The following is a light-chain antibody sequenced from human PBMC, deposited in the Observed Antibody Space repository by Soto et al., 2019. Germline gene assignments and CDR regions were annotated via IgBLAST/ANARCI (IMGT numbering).Light chain of an antibody. CDR1: QSVSSTY. Sequence: EIVLTQSPGTLSLSPGERATLSCRASQSVSSTYLAWYQHKPGQAPRLLIYGASSRATGIPDRFSGSGSGTDFALTISRLEPEDFAVYYCQHCGRAPPEVTFGPGTKVDI. CDR2: GAS. CDR3: QHCGRAPPEVT. V-gene: IGKV3-20*01. J-gene: IGKJ3*01.